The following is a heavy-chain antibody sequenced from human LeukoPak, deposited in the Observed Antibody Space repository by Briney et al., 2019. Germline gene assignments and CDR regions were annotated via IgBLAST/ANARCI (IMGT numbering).Heavy chain of an antibody. CDR2: ISSSSSAI. CDR3: ASGGSYLPNFDY. CDR1: GFAFSTYT. Sequence: GGSLRLSCAASGFAFSTYTMNWVRQAPGKGLEWISHISSSSSAIYYADSVKGRFTISRDHAKDSLYLQMNSLRAEDTAVYYCASGGSYLPNFDYWGQGTLVTVSS. D-gene: IGHD2-15*01. V-gene: IGHV3-48*01. J-gene: IGHJ4*02.